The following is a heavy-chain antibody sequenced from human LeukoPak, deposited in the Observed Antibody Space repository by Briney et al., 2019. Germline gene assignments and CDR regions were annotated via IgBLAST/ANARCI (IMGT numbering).Heavy chain of an antibody. J-gene: IGHJ6*03. CDR1: GFTFSDYY. CDR2: ISSSGSNI. Sequence: PGGSLRLSRAASGFTFSDYYMRWIRQAPGKGLEWVSYISSSGSNIYYADSVKGRFTISRDNPKSSLYLQMNSLRAEDTAVYYCARARPVRGVIPDYDYYYMDVWGKGTTVTVSS. CDR3: ARARPVRGVIPDYDYYYMDV. D-gene: IGHD3-10*01. V-gene: IGHV3-11*01.